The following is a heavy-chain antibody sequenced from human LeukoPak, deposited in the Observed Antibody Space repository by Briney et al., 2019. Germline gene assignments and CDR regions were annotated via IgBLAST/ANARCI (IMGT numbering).Heavy chain of an antibody. Sequence: ASVKVSCKASGYTFTSYAMNWVRQAPGQGLEWMGWINTNTGNPTYAQGFTGRFVFSLDTSVSTAYLQISSLKAEDTAVYYCSRDRAGYSSGYYDDYYYYGMDVWGQGTTVTVSS. D-gene: IGHD3-22*01. V-gene: IGHV7-4-1*02. J-gene: IGHJ6*02. CDR3: SRDRAGYSSGYYDDYYYYGMDV. CDR2: INTNTGNP. CDR1: GYTFTSYA.